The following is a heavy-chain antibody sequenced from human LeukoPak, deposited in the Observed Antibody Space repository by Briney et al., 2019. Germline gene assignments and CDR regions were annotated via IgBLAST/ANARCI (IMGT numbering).Heavy chain of an antibody. CDR2: INHSGST. CDR3: ARGGYDYVWGSYRHPRSDAFDI. J-gene: IGHJ3*02. D-gene: IGHD3-16*02. CDR1: GGSFSGYY. Sequence: SETLSLTCAVYGGSFSGYYWSWIRQPPGKGLEWIGEINHSGSTNYNPSLKSRVTISVDTSKNQFSLKLSSVTAADTAVYYCARGGYDYVWGSYRHPRSDAFDIWGQGTMVTVSS. V-gene: IGHV4-34*01.